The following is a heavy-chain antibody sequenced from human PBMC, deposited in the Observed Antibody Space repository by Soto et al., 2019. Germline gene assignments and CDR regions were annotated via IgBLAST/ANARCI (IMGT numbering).Heavy chain of an antibody. V-gene: IGHV3-11*05. CDR1: GFSFSDYY. CDR3: GSDGDILSGSDAFDI. CDR2: ISSVNNYT. J-gene: IGHJ3*02. D-gene: IGHD3-9*01. Sequence: QVQLVESGGGLVKPGGSLRLSCAASGFSFSDYYMSWIRQAPGKGLEWVSYISSVNNYTNYADSGKGRFTISRDNAKNPLYLQMNSLRAEDTGVDYCGSDGDILSGSDAFDIWGQGTMVTVSS.